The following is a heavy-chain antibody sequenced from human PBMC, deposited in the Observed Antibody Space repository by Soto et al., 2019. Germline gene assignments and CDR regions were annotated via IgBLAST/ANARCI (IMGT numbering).Heavy chain of an antibody. CDR3: ATRRGYSGYDEFDY. D-gene: IGHD5-12*01. Sequence: VKVSCKVSGYTLTELFMHWVRQAPGKGLEWMGGFDPEDGETIYAQKFQGRVTMTEDTSTDTAYMELSSLRSEDTAVYYCATRRGYSGYDEFDYWGQGTLVTVSS. V-gene: IGHV1-24*01. CDR2: FDPEDGET. CDR1: GYTLTELF. J-gene: IGHJ4*02.